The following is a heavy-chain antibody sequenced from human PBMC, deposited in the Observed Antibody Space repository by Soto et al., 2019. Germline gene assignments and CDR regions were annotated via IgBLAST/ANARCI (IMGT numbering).Heavy chain of an antibody. V-gene: IGHV4-30-4*01. CDR2: IYYSGST. D-gene: IGHD6-6*01. Sequence: SETLSLTCTVSGGSISSGDYYWSWIRQPPGKGLEWIGYIYYSGSTYYNPSLKSRVTISVDTSKNQFSLKLSSVTAADTAVYYCARVPPGIAARGRYGMDVWGQGTTVAVSS. CDR3: ARVPPGIAARGRYGMDV. J-gene: IGHJ6*02. CDR1: GGSISSGDYY.